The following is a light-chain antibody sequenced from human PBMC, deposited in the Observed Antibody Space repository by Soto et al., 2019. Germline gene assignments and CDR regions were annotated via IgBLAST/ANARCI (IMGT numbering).Light chain of an antibody. CDR1: QSVSSSA. CDR2: GAS. Sequence: EIVLTQSPGTLSLSPGERATLSCRASQSVSSSALAWYQQKPGQAPRRLIYGASSRATGIPDRFSGSGSGTDFTLTISRLEPEDFATYYCQQYHTSSITFGQGTRLEI. V-gene: IGKV3-20*01. CDR3: QQYHTSSIT. J-gene: IGKJ5*01.